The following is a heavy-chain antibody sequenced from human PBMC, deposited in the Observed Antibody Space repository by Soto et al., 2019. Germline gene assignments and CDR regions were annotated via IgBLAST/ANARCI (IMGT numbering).Heavy chain of an antibody. V-gene: IGHV5-51*01. J-gene: IGHJ5*02. Sequence: PGESLKISCKGSGYSCTSYWIGWVRQMPGKGLEWMGIIYPGDSDTRYSPSFQGQVTISADKSISTAYLQWSSLKASDTAMYYCARQINRDGYNGWFDPWGQGTLVTVSS. CDR2: IYPGDSDT. CDR1: GYSCTSYW. CDR3: ARQINRDGYNGWFDP. D-gene: IGHD5-12*01.